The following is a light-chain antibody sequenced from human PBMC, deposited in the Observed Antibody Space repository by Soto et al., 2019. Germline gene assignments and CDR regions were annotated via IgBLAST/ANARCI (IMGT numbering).Light chain of an antibody. Sequence: DIVLTQSPATLSLSPGERATLSCRASQSVSSYLAWYQQRPGHVPRLLIYDASKRATGIPARFSASGSGTDFTLTISSREPEDFAISFCQQRSNWPPMYTFGQGTKLEIK. J-gene: IGKJ2*01. CDR3: QQRSNWPPMYT. V-gene: IGKV3-11*01. CDR1: QSVSSY. CDR2: DAS.